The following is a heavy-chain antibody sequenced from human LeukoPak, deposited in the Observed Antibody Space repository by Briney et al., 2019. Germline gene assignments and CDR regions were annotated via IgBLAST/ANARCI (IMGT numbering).Heavy chain of an antibody. D-gene: IGHD6-13*01. Sequence: SETLSLTCTVSGGSINSYWSWIRQPAGKGLEWIGRISGSGTITYNPALQSRLSISIDTSKDQFSLKLMSVTAADTAVYYCARASSGSSWYDWFDPWGQGTLVTVSS. CDR3: ARASSGSSWYDWFDP. J-gene: IGHJ5*02. CDR2: ISGSGTI. CDR1: GGSINSY. V-gene: IGHV4-4*07.